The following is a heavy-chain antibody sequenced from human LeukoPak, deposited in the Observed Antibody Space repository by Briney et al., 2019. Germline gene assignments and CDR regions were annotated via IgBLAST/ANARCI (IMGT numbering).Heavy chain of an antibody. D-gene: IGHD3-3*01. Sequence: GGSLRLSCAASGFTSSSYAMSWVRQAPGKGLEWVSAISGSGGSTYYADSVKGRFTISRDNSKNTLYLQMNSLRAEDTAVYYCAKDRKVDDFWSGYYTNNWFDPWGQGTLVTVSS. CDR2: ISGSGGST. V-gene: IGHV3-23*01. CDR3: AKDRKVDDFWSGYYTNNWFDP. J-gene: IGHJ5*02. CDR1: GFTSSSYA.